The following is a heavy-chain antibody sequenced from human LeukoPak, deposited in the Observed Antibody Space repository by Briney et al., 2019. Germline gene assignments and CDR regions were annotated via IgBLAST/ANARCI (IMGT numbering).Heavy chain of an antibody. V-gene: IGHV4-39*07. Sequence: SETLSLTCTVSGGSISSGAYYWGWIRQPPGKGLDWIGSFYYSGSTYYNPSLKSRVTISVDTSKNRFSLKLSSVTAADTAVYYCARGPVTGWFDPWGQGTLVTVSS. CDR2: FYYSGST. CDR1: GGSISSGAYY. J-gene: IGHJ5*02. D-gene: IGHD2-21*02. CDR3: ARGPVTGWFDP.